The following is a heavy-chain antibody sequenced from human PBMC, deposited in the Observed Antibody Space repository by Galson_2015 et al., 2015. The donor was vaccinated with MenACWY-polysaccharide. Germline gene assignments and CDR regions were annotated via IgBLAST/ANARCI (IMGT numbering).Heavy chain of an antibody. V-gene: IGHV3-48*01. CDR3: ARGRLDF. Sequence: LRLSCAASGFTFSRHTMNWVRQAPGQGMERLSYISSGSSTIYYADSVKGRFTISRDNAKNSLYLQINSLRAEATGVYYCARGRLDFWGQETLVTVS. CDR1: GFTFSRHT. CDR2: ISSGSSTI. J-gene: IGHJ4*02.